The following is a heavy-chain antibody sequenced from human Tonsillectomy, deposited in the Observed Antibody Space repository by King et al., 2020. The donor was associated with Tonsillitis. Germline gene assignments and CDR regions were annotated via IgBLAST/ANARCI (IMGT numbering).Heavy chain of an antibody. Sequence: QLVHSGAEVKTPGASVKLSCKASGYTFTSYYIHWVRQAPGQGLEWMGILNPGGGSTHFTPKFQGRVTMTKDTSTATAYMGLSSLRSDDTAVYYCVRVYGCTLNGAGDVWGQGTMVTVSS. D-gene: IGHD4-23*01. CDR3: VRVYGCTLNGAGDV. CDR2: LNPGGGST. CDR1: GYTFTSYY. V-gene: IGHV1-46*01. J-gene: IGHJ3*01.